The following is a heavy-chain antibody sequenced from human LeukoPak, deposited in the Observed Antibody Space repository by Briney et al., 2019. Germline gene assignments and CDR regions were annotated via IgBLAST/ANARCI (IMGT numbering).Heavy chain of an antibody. V-gene: IGHV3-23*01. CDR1: GFTFSSYA. J-gene: IGHJ4*02. CDR3: AKAIVVVPAASLDY. CDR2: ISGSGGST. D-gene: IGHD2-2*01. Sequence: GGSLRLSCAASGFTFSSYAMSWVRQVPGKGLEWVSAISGSGGSTYYADSVKGRFTISRDNSKNTLYLQMNSLRAEDTAVYYCAKAIVVVPAASLDYWGQGTLVTVSS.